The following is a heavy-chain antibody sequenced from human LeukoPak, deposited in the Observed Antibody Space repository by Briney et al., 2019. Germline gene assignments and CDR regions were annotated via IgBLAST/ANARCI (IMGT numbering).Heavy chain of an antibody. CDR3: ARCEGYCSSTSCYTDYYYYMDV. J-gene: IGHJ6*03. V-gene: IGHV1-69*15. Sequence: SVKVSCKASGGTFSSYAISWVRHAPGQGLEWMGRIIPIFGTANYAQKFQGRVTITADESTSTAYMELSSLRSEDTAVYYCARCEGYCSSTSCYTDYYYYMDVWGKGTTVTVSS. CDR1: GGTFSSYA. CDR2: IIPIFGTA. D-gene: IGHD2-2*02.